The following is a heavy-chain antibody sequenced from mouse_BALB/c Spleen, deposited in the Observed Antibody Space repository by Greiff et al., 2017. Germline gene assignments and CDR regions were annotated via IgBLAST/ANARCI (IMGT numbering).Heavy chain of an antibody. Sequence: EVKVEESGGGLVQPGGSRKLSCAASGFTFSSFGMHWVRQAPEKGLEWVAYISSGSSTIYYADTVKGRFTISRDNPKNTLFLQMTSLRSEDTAMYYCARGGGSSPLDYWGQGTTLTVSS. V-gene: IGHV5-17*02. CDR1: GFTFSSFG. J-gene: IGHJ2*01. CDR2: ISSGSSTI. CDR3: ARGGGSSPLDY. D-gene: IGHD1-1*01.